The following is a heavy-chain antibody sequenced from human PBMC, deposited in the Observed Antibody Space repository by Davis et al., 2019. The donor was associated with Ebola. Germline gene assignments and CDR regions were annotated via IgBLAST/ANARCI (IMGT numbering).Heavy chain of an antibody. CDR3: ARPATVTARGDFDY. J-gene: IGHJ4*02. D-gene: IGHD4-17*01. CDR1: DFTLTNYG. V-gene: IGHV1-18*01. Sequence: ASVKVSCKASDFTLTNYGITWVRQAPGQGLEWLGWIGGHQGNTHYAQKVQDRVTMTRDRSTDTAYMELRGLRYDDTAVYYCARPATVTARGDFDYWGQGTLVTVSS. CDR2: IGGHQGNT.